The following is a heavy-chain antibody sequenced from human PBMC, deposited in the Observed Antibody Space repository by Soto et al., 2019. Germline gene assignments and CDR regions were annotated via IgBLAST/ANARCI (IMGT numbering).Heavy chain of an antibody. CDR1: GGSISSYY. D-gene: IGHD1-1*01. J-gene: IGHJ6*02. CDR3: ARDKVTTPLYYYYGIDF. CDR2: IYYSGST. V-gene: IGHV4-59*01. Sequence: QVQLQESGPGLVKPSETLSLTCTVSGGSISSYYWSWIRQPPGKGLEWIGYIYYSGSTNYNPSLKSRVTISVDTSKIQFTLNLSSVTAADTAVYYCARDKVTTPLYYYYGIDFWGQCTTVTVCS.